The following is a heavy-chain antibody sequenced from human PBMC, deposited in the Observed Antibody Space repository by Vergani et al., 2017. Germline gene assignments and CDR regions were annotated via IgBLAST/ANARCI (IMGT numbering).Heavy chain of an antibody. CDR1: GFSFGSYG. Sequence: QVQLVESGGGVVQPGGSLRLSCAASGFSFGSYGMHWVRVRQAPGKGLEWLAYLRYDGTTKQYADSVKGRFTISRDNSKNMLYLQMDSLRPEDTDMFYCVKDRGASIGFDDWGQGTQVTVSS. J-gene: IGHJ4*02. V-gene: IGHV3-30*02. D-gene: IGHD2-2*01. CDR3: VKDRGASIGFDD. CDR2: LRYDGTTK.